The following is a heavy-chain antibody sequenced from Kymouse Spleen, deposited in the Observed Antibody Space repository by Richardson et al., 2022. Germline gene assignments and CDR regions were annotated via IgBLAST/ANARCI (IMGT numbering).Heavy chain of an antibody. D-gene: IGHD1-7*01. J-gene: IGHJ4*02. V-gene: IGHV4-34*01. CDR2: INHSGST. CDR3: ARYNWNYPSFDY. Sequence: QVQLQQWGAGLLKPSETLSLTCAVYGGSFSGYYWSWIRQPPGKGLEWIGEINHSGSTNYNPSLKSRVTISVDTSKNQFSLKLSSVTAADTAVYYCARYNWNYPSFDYWGQGTLVTVSS. CDR1: GGSFSGYY.